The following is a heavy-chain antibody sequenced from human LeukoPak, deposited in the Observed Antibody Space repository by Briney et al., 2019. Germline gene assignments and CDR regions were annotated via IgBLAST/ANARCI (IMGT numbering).Heavy chain of an antibody. CDR2: ISGLGGST. V-gene: IGHV3-23*01. CDR3: ARDVEARISAAGTFDY. Sequence: GGSLRLSCTASGFSFSSYGMSWVRQAPGKGLEWVSVISGLGGSTYYADSVKGRFAISRDNSKSTLWLQMNSLRADDTAIYYCARDVEARISAAGTFDYWGQGSLVTVSS. D-gene: IGHD6-13*01. CDR1: GFSFSSYG. J-gene: IGHJ4*02.